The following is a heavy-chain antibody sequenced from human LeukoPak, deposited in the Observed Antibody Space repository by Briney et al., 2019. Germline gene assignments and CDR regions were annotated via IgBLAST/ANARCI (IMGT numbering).Heavy chain of an antibody. Sequence: GGSLRLSCAASGFTFSPFAMNWVRQAPGKGLEWVSSINSSSTYIYYADSVKGRFTISRDNAKNSLYLQMNSLRAEDTAVYYCARTRYYDILTGNILGSPPDYWGQGTLVTVSS. J-gene: IGHJ4*02. V-gene: IGHV3-21*01. D-gene: IGHD3-9*01. CDR2: INSSSTYI. CDR1: GFTFSPFA. CDR3: ARTRYYDILTGNILGSPPDY.